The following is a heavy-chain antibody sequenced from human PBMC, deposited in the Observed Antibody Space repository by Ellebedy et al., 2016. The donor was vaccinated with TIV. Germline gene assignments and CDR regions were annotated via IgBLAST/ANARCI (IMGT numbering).Heavy chain of an antibody. CDR3: ARDKWAMVRDYPSILDY. CDR1: GYTFTSYG. D-gene: IGHD3-10*01. J-gene: IGHJ4*02. Sequence: ASVKVSCXASGYTFTSYGISWVRQAPGQGLEWMGWISAYNGNTNYAQKLQGRVTMTTDTSTSTAYMELRSLRSDDTAVYYCARDKWAMVRDYPSILDYWGQGTLVTVSS. CDR2: ISAYNGNT. V-gene: IGHV1-18*01.